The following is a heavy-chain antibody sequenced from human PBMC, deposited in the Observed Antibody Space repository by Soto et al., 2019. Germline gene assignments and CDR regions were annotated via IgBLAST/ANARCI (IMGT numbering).Heavy chain of an antibody. V-gene: IGHV4-39*01. CDR2: VYWTGST. Sequence: SETLSLTCSVSGDSITTNGYYWGWIRQPPGKGLQWIGNVYWTGSTFSHPSLTSRVFISVDTSKNEFSLRLTSVTAADTAVYYCARSQYTYGLLIDYWGPGTLVTVSS. CDR1: GDSITTNGYY. D-gene: IGHD2-8*01. CDR3: ARSQYTYGLLIDY. J-gene: IGHJ4*02.